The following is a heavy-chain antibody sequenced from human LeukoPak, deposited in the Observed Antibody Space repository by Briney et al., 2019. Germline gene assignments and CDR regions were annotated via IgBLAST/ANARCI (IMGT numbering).Heavy chain of an antibody. J-gene: IGHJ4*02. CDR1: GFSVSNNY. Sequence: PGGSLRLSCVVSGFSVSNNYIIWVRQAPGNGLERVSVIYGDGRTSHSASVRGRFTISRDNAKNSLYLQMNSLRAEDTALYYCVLQWLGNFDYWGQGTLVTVSS. CDR2: IYGDGRT. V-gene: IGHV3-53*05. D-gene: IGHD6-19*01. CDR3: VLQWLGNFDY.